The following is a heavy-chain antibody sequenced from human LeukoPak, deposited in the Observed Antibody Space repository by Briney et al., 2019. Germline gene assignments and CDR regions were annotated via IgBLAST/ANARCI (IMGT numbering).Heavy chain of an antibody. CDR2: ISAYNGNT. J-gene: IGHJ6*02. D-gene: IGHD3-3*01. CDR3: ASGYLERDFWSEYSYYYGMDV. Sequence: ASVKVSCKASGYTFTSYGISWVRQAPGQGLEWMGWISAYNGNTNYAQKLQGRVTMTTDTSTSTAYMELRSLRSDDTAVYYCASGYLERDFWSEYSYYYGMDVWGQGPTVTVSS. CDR1: GYTFTSYG. V-gene: IGHV1-18*01.